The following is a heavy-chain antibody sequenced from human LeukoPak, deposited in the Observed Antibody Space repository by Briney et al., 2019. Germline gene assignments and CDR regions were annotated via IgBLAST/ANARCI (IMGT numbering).Heavy chain of an antibody. V-gene: IGHV3-64*01. D-gene: IGHD3/OR15-3a*01. CDR1: GFTFSSYA. Sequence: GGSLRLSCAASGFTFSSYAMHWVRQAPGKGLEYVSAISSNRGSTYYANSVKGRFTISRDNSKNALYLQMGSLRAEDMAVYYCASGLAFDYWGQGTLVTVSS. CDR3: ASGLAFDY. CDR2: ISSNRGST. J-gene: IGHJ4*02.